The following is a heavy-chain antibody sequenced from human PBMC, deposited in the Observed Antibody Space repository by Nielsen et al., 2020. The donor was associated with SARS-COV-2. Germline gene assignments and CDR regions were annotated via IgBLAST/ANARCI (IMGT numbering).Heavy chain of an antibody. J-gene: IGHJ5*02. V-gene: IGHV4-59*08. CDR2: IYYSGST. CDR3: ARHVKVYARANWFDP. D-gene: IGHD2-8*01. CDR1: GGSTSSYY. Sequence: SETLSLTCTVSGGSTSSYYWSWIRQPPGKGLEWIGYIYYSGSTNYNPSLKSRVTISVDTSKNQFSLKLSSVTAADTAVYYCARHVKVYARANWFDPWGQGTLVTVSS.